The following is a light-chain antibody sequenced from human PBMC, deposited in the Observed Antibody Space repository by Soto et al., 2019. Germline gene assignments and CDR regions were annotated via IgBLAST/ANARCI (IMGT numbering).Light chain of an antibody. CDR2: EVS. J-gene: IGLJ2*01. CDR1: SGDVGNFNL. V-gene: IGLV2-23*02. Sequence: QSALTQPASVSGSPGQSITISCTGTSGDVGNFNLVSWYQQHPGKAPNLIISEVSKRPSGVSNRFSGSKSGNTASLPISGLQPEDAADYYCCSYAGGSIYVLFGGGTKLTVL. CDR3: CSYAGGSIYVL.